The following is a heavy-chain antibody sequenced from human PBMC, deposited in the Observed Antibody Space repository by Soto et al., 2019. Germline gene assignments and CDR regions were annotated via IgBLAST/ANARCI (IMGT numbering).Heavy chain of an antibody. D-gene: IGHD6-13*01. Sequence: PSETLSLTCAVSSGSISSSNWWGWVRQPPGKGLEWIGEIYHSGSTNYNPSLKSRVTISVDKSKNQFSLKLSSVTAADTAVYYCARYSSSWYVAFEIWGKGTMVTVSS. CDR3: ARYSSSWYVAFEI. CDR1: SGSISSSNW. V-gene: IGHV4-4*02. CDR2: IYHSGST. J-gene: IGHJ3*02.